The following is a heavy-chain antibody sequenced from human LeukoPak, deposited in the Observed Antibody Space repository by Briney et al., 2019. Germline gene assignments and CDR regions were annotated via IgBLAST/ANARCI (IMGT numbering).Heavy chain of an antibody. CDR1: GFTFSTYG. V-gene: IGHV3-33*01. D-gene: IGHD2-15*01. Sequence: GRSLRLSSAASGFTFSTYGMNWVRQAPDKGLEWGAIIWYDVGNNYYADSVTGRLTNSRDNSTNTLYLQMTRLTAEDTAVYYCARVGCTGGSCLPHYYYAMDVWGQGTTVTVSS. CDR2: IWYDVGNN. J-gene: IGHJ6*02. CDR3: ARVGCTGGSCLPHYYYAMDV.